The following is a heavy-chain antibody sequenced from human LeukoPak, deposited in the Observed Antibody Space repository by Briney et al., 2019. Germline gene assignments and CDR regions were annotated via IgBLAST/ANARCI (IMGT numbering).Heavy chain of an antibody. D-gene: IGHD3-22*01. CDR3: AKDHPYYYDSSGFGDAFDS. J-gene: IGHJ3*02. Sequence: SITYYAASVKRRFTVSRDNSRNTLYLQMSSLRAEDTAVYYCAKDHPYYYDSSGFGDAFDSWGQGTMVTVSS. V-gene: IGHV3-23*01. CDR2: SIT.